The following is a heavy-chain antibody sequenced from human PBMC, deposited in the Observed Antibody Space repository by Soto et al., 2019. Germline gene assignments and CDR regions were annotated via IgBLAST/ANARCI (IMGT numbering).Heavy chain of an antibody. CDR2: ISGSGGST. D-gene: IGHD3-10*01. V-gene: IGHV3-23*01. CDR1: GFTFSSYA. J-gene: IGHJ4*02. Sequence: GGSLRLSCAASGFTFSSYAMSWVRQAPGKGLEWVSAISGSGGSTYYADSVKGRFTISRDNSKNTLYLQMNSLRAEDTAVYYCAKAGGLPRGWDYYFDYWGQGTLVTVSS. CDR3: AKAGGLPRGWDYYFDY.